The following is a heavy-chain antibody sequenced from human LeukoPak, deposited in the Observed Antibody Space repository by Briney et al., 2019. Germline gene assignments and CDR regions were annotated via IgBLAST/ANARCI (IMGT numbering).Heavy chain of an antibody. CDR3: ARDLTAYCGGDCYPHY. Sequence: GASVKVSCKASGYTFTSYGISWVRQAPGQGLEWMGWISAYNGNTNYAQKFQGRVTITADKSTSTAYMELSSLRSEDTAVYYCARDLTAYCGGDCYPHYWGQGTLVTVSS. CDR2: ISAYNGNT. J-gene: IGHJ4*02. D-gene: IGHD2-21*01. V-gene: IGHV1-18*01. CDR1: GYTFTSYG.